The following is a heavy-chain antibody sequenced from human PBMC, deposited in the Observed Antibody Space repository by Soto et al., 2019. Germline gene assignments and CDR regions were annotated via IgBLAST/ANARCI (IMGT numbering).Heavy chain of an antibody. D-gene: IGHD6-6*01. V-gene: IGHV4-59*08. CDR2: IYYSGST. Sequence: SETLSLICTVSGGSISSYYWSWIRQPPGKGLEWIGYIYYSGSTNYNPSLKSRVTISVDTSKNHFSLELSSVTAADTAVYYCASDYSSSSFDSWGQGTLVTVSS. J-gene: IGHJ4*02. CDR3: ASDYSSSSFDS. CDR1: GGSISSYY.